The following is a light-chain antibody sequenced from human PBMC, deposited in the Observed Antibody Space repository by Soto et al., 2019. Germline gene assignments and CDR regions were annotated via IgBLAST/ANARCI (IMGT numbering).Light chain of an antibody. CDR2: TTS. Sequence: DIQMTQSPSFVSASVGDRVTVTCRASQDISSWLAWYQQKPAKALKLLIYTTSTLVSGVPSRFSGSRSGTDFTLTISGLHPEDFATYYCQQANRFPITFGQGTRLEIK. V-gene: IGKV1-12*01. CDR3: QQANRFPIT. J-gene: IGKJ5*01. CDR1: QDISSW.